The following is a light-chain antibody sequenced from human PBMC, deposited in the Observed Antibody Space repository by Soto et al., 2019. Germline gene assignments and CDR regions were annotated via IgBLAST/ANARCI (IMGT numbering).Light chain of an antibody. Sequence: QSALTQPASVSGSPGQSITISCTGTSSDVGGYNYVSWYQQHPGKVPKLMIYEVSNRPSGVVNRFSGSKSGNTASLTISGLQAEDEADSYCSSFTSSSTQVFGNGTKLTVL. CDR1: SSDVGGYNY. CDR3: SSFTSSSTQV. J-gene: IGLJ1*01. CDR2: EVS. V-gene: IGLV2-14*01.